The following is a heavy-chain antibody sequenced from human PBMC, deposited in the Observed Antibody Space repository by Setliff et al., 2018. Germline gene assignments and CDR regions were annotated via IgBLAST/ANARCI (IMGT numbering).Heavy chain of an antibody. D-gene: IGHD2-15*01. CDR1: GGTFSDYH. CDR3: ARGRNIASRLLDS. V-gene: IGHV4-34*01. Sequence: PSLTCAAYGGTFSDYHWTWIRQSPEKGLEWIGEINHRGSTNYNPSLKSRVTISIDTSKDQFSLKLISMTAADTAVYYCARGRNIASRLLDSWGQGTLVTVSS. J-gene: IGHJ4*02. CDR2: INHRGST.